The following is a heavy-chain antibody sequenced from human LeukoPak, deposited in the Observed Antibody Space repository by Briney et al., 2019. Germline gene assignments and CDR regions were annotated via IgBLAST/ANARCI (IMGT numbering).Heavy chain of an antibody. J-gene: IGHJ4*02. D-gene: IGHD3-10*01. CDR2: IGYDGSNK. CDR3: AGTRNLRGDYFDY. Sequence: GGSLRLSCAASGFTFSSRVMHWVRQAPGKGLEWVAVIGYDGSNKYYADSVKGRFTISRDNPKKSLYLQMNSLRAEDTAVYYCAGTRNLRGDYFDYWGQGTLVTVSS. CDR1: GFTFSSRV. V-gene: IGHV3-33*01.